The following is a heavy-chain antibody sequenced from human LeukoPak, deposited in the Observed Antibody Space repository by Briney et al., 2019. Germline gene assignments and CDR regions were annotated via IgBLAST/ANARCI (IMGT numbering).Heavy chain of an antibody. V-gene: IGHV4-59*01. D-gene: IGHD6-13*01. CDR3: ARESSWYNWFDP. J-gene: IGHJ5*02. CDR2: IYYSGST. CDR1: GGSISSYY. Sequence: SETLSLTCTVSGGSISSYYWSWIRQPPGNGLEWIGYIYYSGSTNYNPSLKSRVTISVDTSKNQFSLKLSSVTAADTAVYYCARESSWYNWFDPWGQGTLVTVSS.